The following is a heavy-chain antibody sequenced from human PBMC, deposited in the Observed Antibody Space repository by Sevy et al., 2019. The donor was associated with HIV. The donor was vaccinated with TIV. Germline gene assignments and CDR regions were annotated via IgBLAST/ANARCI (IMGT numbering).Heavy chain of an antibody. Sequence: ASLKVSCKASGYIFSSCGMNWVRQAPGQGLEWMGWINTNTGNPTYAQGFIGRFVFSLDTSVSTAYLQINSLRAEDTGVYFCTRDRPNWGNDYWGQGTLVTVSS. D-gene: IGHD7-27*01. J-gene: IGHJ4*02. V-gene: IGHV7-4-1*02. CDR3: TRDRPNWGNDY. CDR2: INTNTGNP. CDR1: GYIFSSCG.